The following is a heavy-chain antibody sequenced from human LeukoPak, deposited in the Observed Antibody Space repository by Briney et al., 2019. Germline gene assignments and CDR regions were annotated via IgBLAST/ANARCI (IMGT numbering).Heavy chain of an antibody. CDR1: GSPLTELS. J-gene: IGHJ6*02. V-gene: IGHV1-24*01. CDR3: ATRGVLRFLEWLSPPYYYYGMDV. Sequence: ASGKFAARVSGSPLTELSMHWWRRAPGKGLGGRGGFDPEEGEKTYSQKLQGRVTMTEDTSTDTAYMELSSLRSEDTAVYYCATRGVLRFLEWLSPPYYYYGMDVWGQGTTVTVSS. D-gene: IGHD3-3*01. CDR2: FDPEEGEK.